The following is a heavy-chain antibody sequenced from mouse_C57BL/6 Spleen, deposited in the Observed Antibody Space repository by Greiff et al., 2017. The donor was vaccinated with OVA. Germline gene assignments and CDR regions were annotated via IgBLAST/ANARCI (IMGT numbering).Heavy chain of an antibody. D-gene: IGHD2-4*01. CDR2: ISYDGSN. Sequence: EVQLQQSGPGLVKPSQSLSLTCSVTGYSITSGYYWNWIRQFPGNKLEWMGYISYDGSNNYNPSLKNRISITRDTSKNQFFLKLNSVTTEDTATYYCARYDYDSAWFAYWGQGTLVTVSA. CDR3: ARYDYDSAWFAY. CDR1: GYSITSGYY. J-gene: IGHJ3*01. V-gene: IGHV3-6*01.